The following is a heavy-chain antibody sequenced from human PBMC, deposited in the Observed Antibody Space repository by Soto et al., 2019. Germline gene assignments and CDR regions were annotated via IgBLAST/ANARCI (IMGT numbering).Heavy chain of an antibody. CDR1: GLTFRAYS. Sequence: EVPLVESGGGLVKPGGSLRLSCAASGLTFRAYSLHWVRQTPGKGLEWVSSISSGSTHTYYADSVKGRFTIARDNAEKSLFLHMDSLRHEDTAVYYCTSCESTFGDYASRFDHWGQGTLVTVSS. CDR3: TSCESTFGDYASRFDH. J-gene: IGHJ4*02. CDR2: ISSGSTHT. D-gene: IGHD4-17*01. V-gene: IGHV3-21*01.